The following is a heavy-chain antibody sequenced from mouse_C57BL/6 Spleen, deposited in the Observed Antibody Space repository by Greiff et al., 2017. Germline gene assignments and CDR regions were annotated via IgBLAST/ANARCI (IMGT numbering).Heavy chain of an antibody. Sequence: QVQLQQPGAELVRPGTSVKLSCKASGYTFTSYWMHWVKQRPGQGLEWIGVIDPSDSYTNYNQKFKGKATLTVDKSSSTAYMQLSSLTSEDSAVYYGARSGGYDYDEGSYMDYWGQGTSVTVSS. CDR3: ARSGGYDYDEGSYMDY. CDR2: IDPSDSYT. CDR1: GYTFTSYW. J-gene: IGHJ4*01. D-gene: IGHD2-4*01. V-gene: IGHV1-59*01.